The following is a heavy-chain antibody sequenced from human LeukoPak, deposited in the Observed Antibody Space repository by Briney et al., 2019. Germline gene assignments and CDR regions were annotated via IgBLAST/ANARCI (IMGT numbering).Heavy chain of an antibody. Sequence: PSETLSLTCTVSGGSISSYYWSWIRQPPGKGLEWIGYIYYSGSTNYNPSLKSRVTISVDTSKNQFSLKLSSVTAADTAVYYCAKDRVRYSYGFDYWGQGTLVTVSS. CDR2: IYYSGST. CDR1: GGSISSYY. V-gene: IGHV4-59*01. D-gene: IGHD5-18*01. J-gene: IGHJ4*02. CDR3: AKDRVRYSYGFDY.